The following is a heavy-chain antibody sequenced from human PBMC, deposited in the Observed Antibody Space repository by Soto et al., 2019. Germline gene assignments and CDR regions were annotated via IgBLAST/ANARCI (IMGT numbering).Heavy chain of an antibody. CDR1: GYSFTSYW. CDR3: ARPRSSRYSIQDVFDI. V-gene: IGHV5-10-1*01. Sequence: GESLKISFKGFGYSFTSYWISWVRQMPGKGLEWMGRIDPTDSYTKYSPSFKGHVTISVDKSIYTAYLEWNSLKASDTAMYYCARPRSSRYSIQDVFDIWGQGTMVTVSS. CDR2: IDPTDSYT. J-gene: IGHJ3*02. D-gene: IGHD3-22*01.